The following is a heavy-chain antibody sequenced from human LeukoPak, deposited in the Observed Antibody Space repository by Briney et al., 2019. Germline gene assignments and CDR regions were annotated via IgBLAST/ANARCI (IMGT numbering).Heavy chain of an antibody. CDR2: IYYSGST. Sequence: SETLSLTCTVSGGSISTYYWNWIRQPPGKGLEWIGYIYYSGSTNYNPSLKSRVTISVDTSKNQFSLKLSSVTAADTAVYYCARDALENWGSFDDWGQGTLVTVSS. CDR3: ARDALENWGSFDD. V-gene: IGHV4-59*01. CDR1: GGSISTYY. D-gene: IGHD7-27*01. J-gene: IGHJ4*02.